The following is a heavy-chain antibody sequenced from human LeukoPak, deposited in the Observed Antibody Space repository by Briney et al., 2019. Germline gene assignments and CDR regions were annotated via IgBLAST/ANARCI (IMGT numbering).Heavy chain of an antibody. Sequence: GRSLRLSCAASGFTFDDYAMHWVRQAPGKGLEWVSGISWNSGSIGYADSVKGRFTISRDNAKNSLYLQMNSLRAEDTALYYCASLVGDFDYWGQGTLVTVSS. V-gene: IGHV3-9*01. D-gene: IGHD3-10*01. J-gene: IGHJ4*02. CDR3: ASLVGDFDY. CDR1: GFTFDDYA. CDR2: ISWNSGSI.